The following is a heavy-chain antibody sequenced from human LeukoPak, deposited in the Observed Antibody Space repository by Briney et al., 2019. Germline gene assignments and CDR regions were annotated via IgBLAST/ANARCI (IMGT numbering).Heavy chain of an antibody. D-gene: IGHD1-26*01. CDR1: GGSISSYH. J-gene: IGHJ4*02. V-gene: IGHV4-4*09. CDR2: ILTSGST. Sequence: PSETLSLTCTVSGGSISSYHWSWVRQPPGKGLEWIGYILTSGSTNYNPSLKSRVSISVDTSKNQFSLKLSSVTAEDTAVYYRARVRVSGSYLYYFDNWGQGTLVTVSS. CDR3: ARVRVSGSYLYYFDN.